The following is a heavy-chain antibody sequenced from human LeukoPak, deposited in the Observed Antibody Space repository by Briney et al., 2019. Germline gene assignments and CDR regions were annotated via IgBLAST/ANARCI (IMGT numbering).Heavy chain of an antibody. Sequence: GGSLRLSCAASGFTFSSYGMHWVRQAPGKGLEWVAVISYDGSNKYYADSVKGRFTISRDNSKNTLYLQMNSLRAEDTAVYYCAKTGTDNYYYYYYMDVWGKGTTVTVSS. CDR3: AKTGTDNYYYYYYMDV. D-gene: IGHD1-1*01. V-gene: IGHV3-30*18. CDR1: GFTFSSYG. J-gene: IGHJ6*03. CDR2: ISYDGSNK.